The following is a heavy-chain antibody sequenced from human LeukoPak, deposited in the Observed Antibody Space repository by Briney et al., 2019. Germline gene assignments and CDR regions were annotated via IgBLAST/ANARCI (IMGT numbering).Heavy chain of an antibody. D-gene: IGHD2-15*01. CDR2: ISGSGGST. Sequence: PGGSLRLSCAASGFTFSSYAMSWVRQAPGKWLEWVSAISGSGGSTYYADSVKGRFTISRDNSKNTLYLQMNSLRAEDTAVYYCAKARQGDIVVVVAAIPFDYWGQGTLVTVSS. CDR3: AKARQGDIVVVVAAIPFDY. J-gene: IGHJ4*02. CDR1: GFTFSSYA. V-gene: IGHV3-23*01.